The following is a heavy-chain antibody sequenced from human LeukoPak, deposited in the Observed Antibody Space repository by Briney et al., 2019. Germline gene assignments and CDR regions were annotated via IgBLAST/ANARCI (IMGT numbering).Heavy chain of an antibody. CDR1: GFTFSRYS. D-gene: IGHD7-27*01. CDR3: ARDPGDFALD. J-gene: IGHJ4*02. V-gene: IGHV3-30*03. Sequence: GGSLRLSCAASGFTFSRYSMHWVRQAPGKGLEWVAVISYDGSNKYYADSVKGRFTISRDNAKNTLYLQMNSLRAEDTAVYYCARDPGDFALDWGQGTLVTVSS. CDR2: ISYDGSNK.